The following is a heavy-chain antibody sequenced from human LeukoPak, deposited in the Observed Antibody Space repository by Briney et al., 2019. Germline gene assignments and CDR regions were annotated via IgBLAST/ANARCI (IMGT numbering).Heavy chain of an antibody. CDR3: ARFAAGGSYYYYMDV. V-gene: IGHV3-48*01. CDR1: GFIFSTYT. CDR2: IGTSSTTI. J-gene: IGHJ6*03. D-gene: IGHD6-25*01. Sequence: GGSLRLSCAASGFIFSTYTMNWVRQPPGKGLEWVSNIGTSSTTIYYADSVKGRFTISRDNAKNSLYLLMNSLRADDTAVYYCARFAAGGSYYYYMDVWGKGTTVTVSS.